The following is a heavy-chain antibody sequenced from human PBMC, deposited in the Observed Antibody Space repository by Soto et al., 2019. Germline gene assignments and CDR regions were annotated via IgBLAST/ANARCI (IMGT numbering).Heavy chain of an antibody. CDR1: GCSVSSSNW. CDR3: ARHGGKFFDY. Sequence: SETLSLTCAVSGCSVSSSNWWTWVRQPAGEGLEWIGQIFHSGITSYNPSLKSRITISLDKSKNHLSLTLISVTAADTAVYYCARHGGKFFDYWGHGTLVTVSS. J-gene: IGHJ4*01. D-gene: IGHD2-15*01. V-gene: IGHV4-4*02. CDR2: IFHSGIT.